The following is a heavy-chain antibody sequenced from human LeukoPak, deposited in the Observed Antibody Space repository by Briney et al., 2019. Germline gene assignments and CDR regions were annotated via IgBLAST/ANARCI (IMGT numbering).Heavy chain of an antibody. CDR2: IYTSGST. D-gene: IGHD4-17*01. CDR1: GASISGSGYY. Sequence: SETLSLTCTVSGASISGSGYYWGWIRQPAGKGLEWIGRIYTSGSTNYNPSLKSRVTISVDTSKNQFSLKLSSVTAADTAVYYCARDDYGDYGGLVGFDYRGQGTLVTVSS. CDR3: ARDDYGDYGGLVGFDY. J-gene: IGHJ4*02. V-gene: IGHV4-61*02.